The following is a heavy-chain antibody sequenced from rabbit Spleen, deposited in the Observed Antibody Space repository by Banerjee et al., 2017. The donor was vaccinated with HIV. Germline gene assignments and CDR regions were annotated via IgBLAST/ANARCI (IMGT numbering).Heavy chain of an antibody. CDR1: GFSFSSNYY. CDR2: MYVGSSDNT. Sequence: QSLEESGGDLVKPGTSLTLTCTASGFSFSSNYYMCWVRQTPGRGLEWIACMYVGSSDNTCYATWAKGRFTVSKASSTTVTLQMTSLTAADTATYFCARDGDDDGDWGLWGQGTLVTVS. CDR3: ARDGDDDGDWGL. V-gene: IGHV1S40*01. J-gene: IGHJ4*01. D-gene: IGHD2-1*01.